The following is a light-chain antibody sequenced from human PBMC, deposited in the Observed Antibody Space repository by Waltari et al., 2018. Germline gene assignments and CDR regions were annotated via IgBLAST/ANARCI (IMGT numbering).Light chain of an antibody. CDR2: WAS. CDR3: QQYYTTPWT. Sequence: DIVMTPSPDSLAVSLGERAPLHCQSSQSVLFSSKNKNYLAWYQQKPGQPPKPLIYWASTRDSGVPDRFSGSGSGTDFTLSISSLQAEDVAFYYCQQYYTTPWTFGQGTKLEIK. V-gene: IGKV4-1*01. CDR1: QSVLFSSKNKNY. J-gene: IGKJ1*01.